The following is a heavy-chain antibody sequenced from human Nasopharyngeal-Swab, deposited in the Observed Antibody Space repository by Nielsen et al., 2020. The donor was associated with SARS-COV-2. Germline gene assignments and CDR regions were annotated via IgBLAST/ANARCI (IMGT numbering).Heavy chain of an antibody. CDR3: ARGGYNSYYYYYYYMDV. D-gene: IGHD1-1*01. V-gene: IGHV4-59*01. J-gene: IGHJ6*03. CDR1: GGPISSYY. CDR2: IYYSGST. Sequence: SDTLSLTFTASGGPISSYYWSWIRQPPGKGLEWIGYIYYSGSTNYNPSLKSRVTISVDTSKNQFSLKQSSVTAADTAVYYCARGGYNSYYYYYYYMDVWGKGTTVTVSS.